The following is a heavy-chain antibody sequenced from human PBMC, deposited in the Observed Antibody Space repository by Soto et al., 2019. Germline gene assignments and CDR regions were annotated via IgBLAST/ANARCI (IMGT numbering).Heavy chain of an antibody. CDR2: IHYSGSP. Sequence: QVQLQESGPGLVKPSETLSLTCTASGGSIRNYYWSWIRQPPGKGLEWIGYIHYSGSPNYNPSLKSRVTISVDTSKNQFSLKLSSLTAADTAVYYCAICSNNWYAPLDYWGQGTLVTVSS. V-gene: IGHV4-59*01. CDR3: AICSNNWYAPLDY. CDR1: GGSIRNYY. D-gene: IGHD6-13*01. J-gene: IGHJ4*02.